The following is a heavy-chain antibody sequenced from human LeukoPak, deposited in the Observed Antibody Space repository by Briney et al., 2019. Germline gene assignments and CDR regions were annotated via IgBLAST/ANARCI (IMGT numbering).Heavy chain of an antibody. CDR3: ARAWSGTQYYFDY. V-gene: IGHV3-23*01. Sequence: GGSLRLSCGASGFTFSSYAMSWVRQTPGKGLEWVSAISGSGGSTYYADSVKGRFTISRDHSRNTLYLQMNSLKADDTAVYYCARAWSGTQYYFDYWGQGTLVTVSS. D-gene: IGHD3-3*01. J-gene: IGHJ4*02. CDR1: GFTFSSYA. CDR2: ISGSGGST.